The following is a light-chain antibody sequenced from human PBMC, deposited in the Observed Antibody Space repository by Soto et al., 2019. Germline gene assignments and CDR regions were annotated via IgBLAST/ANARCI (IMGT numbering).Light chain of an antibody. J-gene: IGKJ4*01. CDR2: DAS. CDR1: RSVSTY. CDR3: QQRSDWPGLT. V-gene: IGKV3-11*01. Sequence: EIVLTQSPATLSVSPGERATLSCRASRSVSTYLAWYQQKPGQAPRLLINDASKRATGTPPRFSGSGSGTDFTLTISSLEPEDFAVYYCQQRSDWPGLTFGGGTKVDIK.